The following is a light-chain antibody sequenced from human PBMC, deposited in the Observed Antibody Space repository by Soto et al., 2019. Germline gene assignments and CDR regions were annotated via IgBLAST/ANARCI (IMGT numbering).Light chain of an antibody. CDR3: HQYYSFPRT. CDR1: KSISNH. Sequence: DNPMTHSPSSLSASVHDRFIIXXRASKSISNHLNWYQQKPGKAPKXMIYAASSLQSGVPSRFSGSGSGTEFTLTITSLQPDDFATYYCHQYYSFPRTFGQGTKVDIK. CDR2: AAS. V-gene: IGKV1-39*01. J-gene: IGKJ1*01.